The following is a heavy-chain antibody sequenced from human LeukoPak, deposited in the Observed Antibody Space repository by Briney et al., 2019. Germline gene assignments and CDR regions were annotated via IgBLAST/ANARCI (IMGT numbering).Heavy chain of an antibody. CDR2: ISYSGST. J-gene: IGHJ4*02. CDR3: ATHVAAATYFDY. D-gene: IGHD6-13*01. V-gene: IGHV4-59*08. CDR1: VGSISSYY. Sequence: SETLSLTCTVSVGSISSYYWSWIRQPPGKGLEWIGHISYSGSTNYNPSLKSRVTVSLDTSKSQFSLKLSSVTAADTAVYYCATHVAAATYFDYWGQGTLVTVSS.